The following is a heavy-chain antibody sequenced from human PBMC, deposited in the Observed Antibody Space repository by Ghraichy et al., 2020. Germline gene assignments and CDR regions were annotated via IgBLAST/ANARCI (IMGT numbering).Heavy chain of an antibody. CDR3: ANSPPRLRWEPIGY. Sequence: GESLNISCAASGFTFSSSAMSWVRQAPGKGLEWVSGISGSGGSTYYADSVKGRFTISRDNSKNTLYLQMNSLRAEDTAVYYCANSPPRLRWEPIGYWGQGTLVTVSS. CDR2: ISGSGGST. D-gene: IGHD4-23*01. CDR1: GFTFSSSA. J-gene: IGHJ4*02. V-gene: IGHV3-23*01.